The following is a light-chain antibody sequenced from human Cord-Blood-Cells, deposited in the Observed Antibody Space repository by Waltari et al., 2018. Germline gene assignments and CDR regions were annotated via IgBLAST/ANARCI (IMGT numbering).Light chain of an antibody. CDR1: QSVSSSY. J-gene: IGKJ2*01. V-gene: IGKV3-20*01. Sequence: EIVLTQSPGTLSLSPGERATLSCRASQSVSSSYLAWYQQKPGQAPSLLIYGASRRATGIPDRFSGSGSGTDFTLTLSRLEPEDFAVYYCQQYGSSPYTFGQGTKLEIK. CDR3: QQYGSSPYT. CDR2: GAS.